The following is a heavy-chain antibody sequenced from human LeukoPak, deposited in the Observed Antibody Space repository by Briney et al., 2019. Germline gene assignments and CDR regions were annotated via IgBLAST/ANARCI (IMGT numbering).Heavy chain of an antibody. CDR3: ARTVTTVLRYYYMDV. D-gene: IGHD4-17*01. Sequence: PSETLSLTCSVSGDSIIGYYWGWIRQPPGKGLEWIGNIYYTGNTYYNPSLKSRVTISVDTSKNQFSLKLSSVTAADTAVYYCARTVTTVLRYYYMDVWGKGTTVTVSS. J-gene: IGHJ6*03. CDR1: GDSIIGYY. V-gene: IGHV4-59*01. CDR2: IYYTGNT.